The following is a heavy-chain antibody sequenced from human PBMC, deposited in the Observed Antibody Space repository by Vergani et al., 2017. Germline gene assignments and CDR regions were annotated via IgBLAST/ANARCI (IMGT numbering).Heavy chain of an antibody. CDR2: IWYDGSNK. CDR3: ARWGNEKRLDS. Sequence: QVQLFESEGGVVQPGRSLTLSCVASGFTFSSHGMHWVRQAPGKGLEWVAVIWYDGSNKYYGDSVKGRFTISRDNSKNTLYLQMNSLRVEDTAVYYCARWGNEKRLDSWGQGTLVTVSS. D-gene: IGHD1-1*01. CDR1: GFTFSSHG. J-gene: IGHJ5*01. V-gene: IGHV3-33*01.